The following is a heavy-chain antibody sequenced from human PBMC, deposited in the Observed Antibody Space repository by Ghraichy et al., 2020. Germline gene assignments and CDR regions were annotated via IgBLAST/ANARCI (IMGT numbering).Heavy chain of an antibody. Sequence: GGSLRLSCAASGFTFSTSWMTWVRQAPGKGLEWVAIINEDGSKRYFVDSVKGRFTISRDNAKNSLYLQMNSLRAEDAAVYYCARQYWTGYISGGYVTDGMNAWGQGTTVTVSS. CDR2: INEDGSKR. V-gene: IGHV3-7*01. D-gene: IGHD6-19*01. CDR1: GFTFSTSW. CDR3: ARQYWTGYISGGYVTDGMNA. J-gene: IGHJ6*02.